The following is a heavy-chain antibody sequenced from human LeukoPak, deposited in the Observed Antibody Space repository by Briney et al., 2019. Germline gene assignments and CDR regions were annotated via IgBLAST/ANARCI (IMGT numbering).Heavy chain of an antibody. D-gene: IGHD2/OR15-2a*01. CDR1: GYTFTSYG. V-gene: IGHV1-2*02. CDR3: ARLRHSTYETHDY. CDR2: INPNSGGT. Sequence: GASVKVSCKASGYTFTSYGISWVRQAPGQGLEWMGWINPNSGGTNYAQKFQGRVTMTRDTSMRTAYVEVSSLRSDDTAVYYCARLRHSTYETHDYWGQGTLVLISS. J-gene: IGHJ4*02.